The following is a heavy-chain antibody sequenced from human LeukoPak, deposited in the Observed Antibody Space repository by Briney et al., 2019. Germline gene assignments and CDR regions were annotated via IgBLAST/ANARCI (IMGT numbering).Heavy chain of an antibody. CDR3: AKDEADGGNDDY. D-gene: IGHD4-23*01. CDR2: ISYDGSNK. J-gene: IGHJ4*02. Sequence: KPGGSLRLSCAASGFTFSSYGMHWVRQAPGKGLEWVAVISYDGSNKYYADSVKGRFTISRDNSKNTLYLQMNSLRAEDTAVYYCAKDEADGGNDDYWGQGTLVTVSS. V-gene: IGHV3-30*18. CDR1: GFTFSSYG.